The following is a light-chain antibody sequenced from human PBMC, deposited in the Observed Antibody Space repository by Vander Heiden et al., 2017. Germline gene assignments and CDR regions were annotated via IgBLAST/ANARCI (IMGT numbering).Light chain of an antibody. CDR3: CSYTVSHSPL. CDR2: EVN. Sequence: QSALTQPRSVSGSPGQSVTITCTGTSNDVGGYNYVSWYQQHPGEAPKLMIYEVNQRPSGVPDRFSGSKSGNTASLTISGLQAEDEADYYCCSYTVSHSPLFGGGTNLTVI. V-gene: IGLV2-11*01. J-gene: IGLJ2*01. CDR1: SNDVGGYNY.